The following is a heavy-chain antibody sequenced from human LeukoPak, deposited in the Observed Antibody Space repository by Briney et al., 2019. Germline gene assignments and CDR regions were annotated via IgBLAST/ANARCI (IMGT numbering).Heavy chain of an antibody. CDR1: GYTFTGYY. CDR2: IIPIFGTA. D-gene: IGHD5/OR15-5a*01. Sequence: SVKVSCKASGYTFTGYYMHWVRQAPGQGLEWMGGIIPIFGTANYAQKFQGRVTITADESTSTAYMELSSLRSEDTAVYYCARDLRGDAFDIWGQGTMVTVSS. CDR3: ARDLRGDAFDI. J-gene: IGHJ3*02. V-gene: IGHV1-69*13.